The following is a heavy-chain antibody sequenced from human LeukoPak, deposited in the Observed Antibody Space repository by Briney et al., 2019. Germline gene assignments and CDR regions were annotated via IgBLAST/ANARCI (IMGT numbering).Heavy chain of an antibody. CDR2: IRYDGSNK. CDR3: AKRGYDYVWGSYRRQYFDY. J-gene: IGHJ4*02. CDR1: GFTFSSYG. V-gene: IGHV3-30*02. D-gene: IGHD3-16*02. Sequence: PGGSLRLSCAASGFTFSSYGMHWVRQAPGKGLEWVAFIRYDGSNKYYADSVKGRFTISRDNSKNTLDLQMNGLRVEDTAVYYCAKRGYDYVWGSYRRQYFDYWGQGTLVTVSS.